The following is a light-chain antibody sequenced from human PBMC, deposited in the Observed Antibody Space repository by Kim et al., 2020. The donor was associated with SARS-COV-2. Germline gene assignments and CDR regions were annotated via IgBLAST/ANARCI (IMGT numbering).Light chain of an antibody. Sequence: DIQMTQSPSSLSADVGDRVTITCRASQGINNNLAWYQQKPGKVPQLLIYAASALQTGVPSRFSGSGSGTHFTLTISSLQPEDVATYYYQKYGSAPDTFGQGTKLEI. CDR2: AAS. CDR3: QKYGSAPDT. J-gene: IGKJ2*01. CDR1: QGINNN. V-gene: IGKV1-27*01.